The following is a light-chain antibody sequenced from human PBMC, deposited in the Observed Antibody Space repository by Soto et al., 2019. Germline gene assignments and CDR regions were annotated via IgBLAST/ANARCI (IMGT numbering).Light chain of an antibody. CDR1: RSNIGSAI. J-gene: IGLJ3*02. V-gene: IGLV1-47*01. CDR2: MNS. Sequence: QSVLTQPPSLSGTPGQTVTNSCIGSRSNIGSAIVHWYQQLPGTAPKHLIYMNSQRPSGVPDRFSGSKSGTSASLVITGLRPEDEADYYCVAWDDNLGSRVFGGGTKLTVL. CDR3: VAWDDNLGSRV.